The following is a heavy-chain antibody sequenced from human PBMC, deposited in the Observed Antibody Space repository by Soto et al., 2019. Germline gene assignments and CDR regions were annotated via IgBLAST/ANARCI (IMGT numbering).Heavy chain of an antibody. CDR3: AKVDRVVPQGVLAFDI. Sequence: GGSLRLSCAASGFTFSSYAMSWVRQAPGKGLEWVSAISGSGGSTYYADSVKGRFTISRDNSKNTLYLQMNSLRAEDTAVYYCAKVDRVVPQGVLAFDIWGQGTMVTVSS. V-gene: IGHV3-23*01. CDR2: ISGSGGST. J-gene: IGHJ3*02. CDR1: GFTFSSYA. D-gene: IGHD2-2*01.